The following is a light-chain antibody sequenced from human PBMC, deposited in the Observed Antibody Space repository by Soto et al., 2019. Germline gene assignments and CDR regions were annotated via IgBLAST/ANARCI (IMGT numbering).Light chain of an antibody. J-gene: IGKJ4*01. V-gene: IGKV2-24*01. CDR3: MQSKQFPLT. CDR1: QRLVHSDGNTY. Sequence: EIVMTQTTLSSPVTLGQPASISCRSSQRLVHSDGNTYLSWLHPGPGQPPRLLIYQISNRFSGVPDRFPGRGAGTDFTLKISRVEAEDVGTYYCMQSKQFPLTIGGGTKVDIK. CDR2: QIS.